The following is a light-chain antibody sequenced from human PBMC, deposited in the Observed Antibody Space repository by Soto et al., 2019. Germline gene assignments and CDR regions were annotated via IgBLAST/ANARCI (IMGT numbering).Light chain of an antibody. CDR2: KAS. Sequence: DIQMTQSPSTLSGSVGDRVTITCRASQTISSWLAWYQQKPGKAPKLLIYKASTLESGVPSRFSGSGSGTDFTLTISSLQPEDVATYYCQQYGNVPITFGQGTRLEIK. CDR1: QTISSW. CDR3: QQYGNVPIT. J-gene: IGKJ5*01. V-gene: IGKV1-5*03.